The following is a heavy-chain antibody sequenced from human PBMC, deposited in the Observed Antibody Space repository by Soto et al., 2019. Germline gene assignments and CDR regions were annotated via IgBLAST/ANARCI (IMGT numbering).Heavy chain of an antibody. V-gene: IGHV3-30*18. J-gene: IGHJ4*02. CDR2: ISYDGSNK. CDR3: AKALLWFGEFTYYFDY. Sequence: GSLRRSGAASGFTFSSYGMHWVRQAPGKGLEWVAVISYDGSNKYYADSVKGRFTISRDNSKNTLYLQMNSLRAEDTAVYYCAKALLWFGEFTYYFDYWGQGSLVTVSS. D-gene: IGHD3-10*01. CDR1: GFTFSSYG.